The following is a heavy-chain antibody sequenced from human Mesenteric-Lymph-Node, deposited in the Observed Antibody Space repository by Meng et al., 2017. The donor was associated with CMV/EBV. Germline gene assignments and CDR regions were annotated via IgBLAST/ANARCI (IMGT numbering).Heavy chain of an antibody. CDR3: ARDRDTDWYSPFDY. CDR2: INPKTGGR. CDR1: GYTFIDYY. Sequence: QVQLVQSGAEGKKPGASVRGSFKASGYTFIDYYINWVRQAPGQGLEWMGRINPKTGGRSYAQNFQGRVTMTRDTSINTAYMEVNRLNSDDTAMYYCARDRDTDWYSPFDYWGPGTLVTVSS. D-gene: IGHD3-9*01. J-gene: IGHJ4*02. V-gene: IGHV1-2*06.